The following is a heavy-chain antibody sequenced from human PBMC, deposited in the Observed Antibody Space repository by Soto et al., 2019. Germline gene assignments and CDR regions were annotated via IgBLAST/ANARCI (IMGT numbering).Heavy chain of an antibody. Sequence: QVQLQQWGAGLLKPSETLSLTCAVYGGSFSGYYWSWIRQPPGKGLEWIGEINHSGSTNYNPTLKSRVTISVATSKNQFSLTLSSVTAADTAVYYCARDSGYDGPVAGIRGDYYCGMDVWGQGTTDTVSS. CDR3: ARDSGYDGPVAGIRGDYYCGMDV. V-gene: IGHV4-34*01. D-gene: IGHD5-12*01. CDR1: GGSFSGYY. J-gene: IGHJ6*02. CDR2: INHSGST.